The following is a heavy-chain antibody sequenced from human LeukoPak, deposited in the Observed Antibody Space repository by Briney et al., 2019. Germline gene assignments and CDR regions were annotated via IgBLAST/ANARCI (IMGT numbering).Heavy chain of an antibody. CDR3: ARLNGSGSKNY. D-gene: IGHD3-10*01. V-gene: IGHV4-34*01. CDR2: INHSRST. J-gene: IGHJ4*02. CDR1: GGSFSGYY. Sequence: SETLSLTCAVYGGSFSGYYWSWIRQPPGKGLEWIGEINHSRSTNYNPSLKSRVTISVDTSKNQFSLKLSSVTAADTAVYYCARLNGSGSKNYWGQGTLVTVSS.